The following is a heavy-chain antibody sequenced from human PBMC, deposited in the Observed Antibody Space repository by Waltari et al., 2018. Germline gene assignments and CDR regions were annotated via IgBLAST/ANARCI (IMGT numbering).Heavy chain of an antibody. Sequence: QVQLQQWGAGLLKPSETLSLTCAVYGGSFSGYYWSWIRQPPGKGLEWIGEINHSGSTNYNPSLKSRVTISVDTSKNQFSLKLSSVTAADTAVYYCARERRAGYSSSWNPYYFDYWGQGTLVTVSS. J-gene: IGHJ4*02. CDR2: INHSGST. CDR1: GGSFSGYY. D-gene: IGHD6-13*01. CDR3: ARERRAGYSSSWNPYYFDY. V-gene: IGHV4-34*01.